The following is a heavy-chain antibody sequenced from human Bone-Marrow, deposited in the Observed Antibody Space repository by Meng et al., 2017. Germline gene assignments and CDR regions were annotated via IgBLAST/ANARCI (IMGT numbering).Heavy chain of an antibody. CDR3: ARDLVRTAMVGVFDY. V-gene: IGHV4-4*02. Sequence: GRVQGSGRGLVKPSGTLSLTCAVSGGSNSSSNWWSWVRQPPGKGLEWIGEIYHSGSTNYNPSLKSRVTISVDKSKNQFSLKLSSVTAADTAVYYCARDLVRTAMVGVFDYWGQGTLVTVSS. CDR2: IYHSGST. CDR1: GGSNSSSNW. J-gene: IGHJ4*02. D-gene: IGHD5-18*01.